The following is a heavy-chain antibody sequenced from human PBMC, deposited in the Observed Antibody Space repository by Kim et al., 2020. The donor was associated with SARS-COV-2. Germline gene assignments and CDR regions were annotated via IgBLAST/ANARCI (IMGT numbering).Heavy chain of an antibody. Sequence: GGSLRLSCAASGFTFSSYAMHWVRQAPGKGLEWVAVISYDGSNKYYADSVKGRFTISRDNSKNTLYLQMNSLRAEDTAVYYCARGFTEDTPDLDYWGQGTLVTVSS. CDR3: ARGFTEDTPDLDY. V-gene: IGHV3-30*04. CDR2: ISYDGSNK. J-gene: IGHJ4*02. D-gene: IGHD2-15*01. CDR1: GFTFSSYA.